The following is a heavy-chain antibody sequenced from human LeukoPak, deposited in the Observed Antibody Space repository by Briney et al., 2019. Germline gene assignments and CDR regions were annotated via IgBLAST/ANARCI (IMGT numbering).Heavy chain of an antibody. D-gene: IGHD4-23*01. Sequence: SQTLSLTCTVSGGSISSGDYYWSWIRQPQGMGLEGIGYIYYSGSTYYNPSLKSRVTISVDTSKNQYSLKLSSVTAADTAVYYCARDRYTVVSWYFDLWGRGTLVTVSS. CDR3: ARDRYTVVSWYFDL. V-gene: IGHV4-30-4*01. J-gene: IGHJ2*01. CDR1: GGSISSGDYY. CDR2: IYYSGST.